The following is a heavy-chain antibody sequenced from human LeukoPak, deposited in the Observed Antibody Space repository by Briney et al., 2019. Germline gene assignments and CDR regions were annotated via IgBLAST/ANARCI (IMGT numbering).Heavy chain of an antibody. V-gene: IGHV4-59*01. Sequence: SETLSLTCTVSGGSISSYYWSWIRQPPGKGLEWIGYICYSRSTNYNPSLKSRVTISVDTPKNQFSLKLSSVTAADTAVYYCARYSCPNGVCYYFDYWGQGTLVTVSS. D-gene: IGHD2-8*01. CDR3: ARYSCPNGVCYYFDY. CDR2: ICYSRST. J-gene: IGHJ4*02. CDR1: GGSISSYY.